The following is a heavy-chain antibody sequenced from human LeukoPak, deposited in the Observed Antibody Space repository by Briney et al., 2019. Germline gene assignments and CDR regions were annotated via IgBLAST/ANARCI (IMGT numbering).Heavy chain of an antibody. CDR3: ARRIYRSGWSFDY. J-gene: IGHJ4*02. CDR1: GGSFRGYY. Sequence: SETLSLTCAVYGGSFRGYYWSWIRQPPGKGLEWIGEINHSGSTNYNPSLKSRVTISVDTSKNQFSLKLSSVTAADTAVYYCARRIYRSGWSFDYWGQGTLVTVSS. D-gene: IGHD6-19*01. V-gene: IGHV4-34*01. CDR2: INHSGST.